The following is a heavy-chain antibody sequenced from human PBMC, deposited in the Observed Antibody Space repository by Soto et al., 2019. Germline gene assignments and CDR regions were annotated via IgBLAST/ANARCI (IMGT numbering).Heavy chain of an antibody. J-gene: IGHJ4*02. CDR3: PQRGVYDRGGYYHPFDY. CDR2: IYWNDDK. CDR1: GFSLSTSGVG. D-gene: IGHD3-22*01. V-gene: IGHV2-5*01. Sequence: GSGPTLVNPTQTLTLTCTFSGFSLSTSGVGVGWIRQPPGKALEWLALIYWNDDKRYSPSLKSRLTITKDTSKNQVVLTMTNMEPVNTPTYSCPQRGVYDRGGYYHPFDYGAQGPLVTVSP.